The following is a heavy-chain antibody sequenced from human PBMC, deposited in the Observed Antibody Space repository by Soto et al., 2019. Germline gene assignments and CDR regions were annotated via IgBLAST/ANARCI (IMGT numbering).Heavy chain of an antibody. V-gene: IGHV4-59*02. CDR1: GDSVSTAY. CDR2: IYNGGSP. J-gene: IGHJ6*02. CDR3: ARGEWFLRGYGMDV. D-gene: IGHD3-3*01. Sequence: QVQLQESGPGLVKPSETLSLTCTVSGDSVSTAYWSWIRQPPGKRLEYIGFIYNGGSPNYNPSLERRVTISPATSTNQFSLKLTSVTAADTAVYYCARGEWFLRGYGMDVWGRGTTVTVS.